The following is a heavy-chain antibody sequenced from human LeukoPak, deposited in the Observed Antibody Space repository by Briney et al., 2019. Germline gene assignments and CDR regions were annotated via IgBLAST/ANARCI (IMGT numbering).Heavy chain of an antibody. V-gene: IGHV3-21*01. D-gene: IGHD3-3*01. CDR2: ISSGSGYI. Sequence: PGGSLRLSCAASGFTFSYYEMIWVRQAPGKGLEWVSFISSGSGYIYYADSVKGRFTISRDNAENSLYLQMNSLRAEDTAVYFCARVPSGYTTNWYIDYWGQGTLVTVSS. J-gene: IGHJ4*02. CDR1: GFTFSYYE. CDR3: ARVPSGYTTNWYIDY.